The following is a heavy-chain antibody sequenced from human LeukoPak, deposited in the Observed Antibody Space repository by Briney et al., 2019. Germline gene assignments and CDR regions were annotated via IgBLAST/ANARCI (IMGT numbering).Heavy chain of an antibody. V-gene: IGHV4-34*01. Sequence: SETLSLTCAVYGGSFSGHWWSWIRQPPGKGLEWIWEINHGGRTNYNPPLKSRVTISVDTSKDQFSLNLSSVTAADSAVYYCVRIEGYSGQETLVTVSS. CDR3: VRIEGY. J-gene: IGHJ4*01. CDR2: INHGGRT. CDR1: GGSFSGHW. D-gene: IGHD2-15*01.